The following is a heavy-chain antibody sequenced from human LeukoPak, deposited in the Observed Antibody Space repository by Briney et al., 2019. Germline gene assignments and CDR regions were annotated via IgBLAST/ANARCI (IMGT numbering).Heavy chain of an antibody. V-gene: IGHV3-66*01. D-gene: IGHD6-13*01. CDR2: IYSGGST. J-gene: IGHJ4*02. CDR1: GFTVSSNY. CDR3: ARDRYSGIAAAGTTDY. Sequence: GGSLRLSCAASGFTVSSNYMSWVRQAPGKGLEWVSVIYSGGSTYYADPVKGRFTISRDNSKNTLYLQMNSLRAEDTAVYYCARDRYSGIAAAGTTDYWGQGTLVTVSS.